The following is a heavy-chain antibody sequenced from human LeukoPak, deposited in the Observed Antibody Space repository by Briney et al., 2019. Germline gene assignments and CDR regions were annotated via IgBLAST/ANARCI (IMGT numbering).Heavy chain of an antibody. D-gene: IGHD4-23*01. V-gene: IGHV1-46*01. Sequence: ASVKVSCKASGYTFTSYYMHWVRQAPGQRLEWMGIINPSGGSTSYAQKFQGRVTMTRDTSTSTVYMELSSLRSEDTAVYYCARSLTTVVTRDAFDIWGQGTMVTVSS. CDR3: ARSLTTVVTRDAFDI. J-gene: IGHJ3*02. CDR1: GYTFTSYY. CDR2: INPSGGST.